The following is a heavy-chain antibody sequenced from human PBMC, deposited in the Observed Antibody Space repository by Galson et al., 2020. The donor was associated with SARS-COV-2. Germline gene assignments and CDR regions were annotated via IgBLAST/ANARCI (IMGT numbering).Heavy chain of an antibody. J-gene: IGHJ4*02. CDR3: TRIRGFSYGYFDN. D-gene: IGHD5-18*01. CDR1: GYSLTEIS. V-gene: IGHV1-24*01. CDR2: FDPEDDET. Sequence: GESLKLSCTVSGYSLTEISIHWVRQAPGKGLEWMGGFDPEDDETIYAQKFQGRVTMTEDTSTNTAYMELSSLRSEDTAVYYCTRIRGFSYGYFDNWGQGTLVTVSS.